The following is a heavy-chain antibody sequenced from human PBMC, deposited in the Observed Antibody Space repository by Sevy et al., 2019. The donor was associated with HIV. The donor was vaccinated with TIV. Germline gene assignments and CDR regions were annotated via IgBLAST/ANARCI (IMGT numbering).Heavy chain of an antibody. CDR1: GFTFSSYW. J-gene: IGHJ5*02. CDR3: ASPGTKGFDP. CDR2: IKQDGSDK. D-gene: IGHD2-8*01. Sequence: GGSLRLSCAASGFTFSSYWMSWVRQAPGKVLEWVANIKQDGSDKYYVDSVKGRFTISRDNAKNSLYLQMNSLRVEDTAVYYCASPGTKGFDPWGQGTLVTVSS. V-gene: IGHV3-7*03.